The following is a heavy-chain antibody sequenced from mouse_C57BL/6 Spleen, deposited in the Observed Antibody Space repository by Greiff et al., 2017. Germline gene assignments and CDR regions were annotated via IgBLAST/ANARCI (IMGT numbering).Heavy chain of an antibody. D-gene: IGHD2-4*01. J-gene: IGHJ3*01. CDR3: ARWRGYDYDEVGFAY. CDR2: INPSNGGT. V-gene: IGHV1-53*01. CDR1: GYTFTSYW. Sequence: VQLKQPGTELVKPGASVKLSCKASGYTFTSYWMHWVKQRPGQGLEWIGNINPSNGGTNYNEKFKSKATLTVDKSSSTAYMQLSSLTSEDSAVYYCARWRGYDYDEVGFAYWGQGTLVTVSA.